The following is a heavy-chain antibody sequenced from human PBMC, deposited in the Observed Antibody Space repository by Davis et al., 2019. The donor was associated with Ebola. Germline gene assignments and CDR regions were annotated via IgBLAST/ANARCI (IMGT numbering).Heavy chain of an antibody. CDR1: GYTFTSYG. CDR3: ARETIFGVVADY. D-gene: IGHD3-3*01. CDR2: ISAYNGNT. J-gene: IGHJ4*02. Sequence: ASVKVSCKASGYTFTSYGISWVRQAPGQGLEWMGWISAYNGNTNYAQNLQGRVTMTTDTSTSTAYMELRSLKSDDTAVYYCARETIFGVVADYWGQGTLVTVTS. V-gene: IGHV1-18*01.